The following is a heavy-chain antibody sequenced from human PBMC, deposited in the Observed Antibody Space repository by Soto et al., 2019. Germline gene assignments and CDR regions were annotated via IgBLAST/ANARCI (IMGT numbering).Heavy chain of an antibody. CDR1: GFTFSNAW. CDR2: IKSKTDGGTT. D-gene: IGHD2-15*01. V-gene: IGHV3-15*01. CDR3: TTGLVAATLDYYYYGMDV. J-gene: IGHJ6*02. Sequence: GGSLRLSCAASGFTFSNAWMSWVRQAPGKGLEWVGRIKSKTDGGTTDYAAPVKGRFTISRDDSKNTLYLQVNSLKTEDTAVYYCTTGLVAATLDYYYYGMDVWGQGTTVTVSS.